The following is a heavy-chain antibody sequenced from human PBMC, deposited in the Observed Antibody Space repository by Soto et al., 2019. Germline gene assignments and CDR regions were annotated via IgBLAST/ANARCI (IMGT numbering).Heavy chain of an antibody. CDR2: ITSDGSSI. J-gene: IGHJ4*02. V-gene: IGHV3-74*01. CDR1: GLIFSDVW. Sequence: GGSLRLSCAASGLIFSDVWMTWVRQAPGKGLVWVSCITSDGSSITYADSVKGRFTISRDNAKNTLYLQMNSLRVEDTAVYYCARDWYYTIDYWGQGTPVTVSS. D-gene: IGHD3-3*01. CDR3: ARDWYYTIDY.